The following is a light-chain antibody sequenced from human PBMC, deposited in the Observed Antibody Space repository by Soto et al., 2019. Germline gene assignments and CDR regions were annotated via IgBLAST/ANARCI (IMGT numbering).Light chain of an antibody. Sequence: EIVLTQSPATLSLSPGERATLSCRASQSVGTYLAWYQQKPGQAPRLLIYDSSNRAPCVPGRFSGSGSGTAFPLTISSLEHEDFAVYYCQQRRDWPPVTFGQATRLEI. J-gene: IGKJ2*01. CDR2: DSS. V-gene: IGKV3-11*01. CDR1: QSVGTY. CDR3: QQRRDWPPVT.